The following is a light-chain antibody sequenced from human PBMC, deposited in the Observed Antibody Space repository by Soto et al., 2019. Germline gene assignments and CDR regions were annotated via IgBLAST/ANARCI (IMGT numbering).Light chain of an antibody. Sequence: QSVLTQPASVSGSTGLSITISCTGTSSDVGGYNYVSWYQQHPGKAPKLMIYDVSNRPSGVSNRFSGSKSGNTASLTISGLQAEDETDYYCSSYTSSSLVVFGGGTKLTV. V-gene: IGLV2-14*01. CDR3: SSYTSSSLVV. J-gene: IGLJ2*01. CDR1: SSDVGGYNY. CDR2: DVS.